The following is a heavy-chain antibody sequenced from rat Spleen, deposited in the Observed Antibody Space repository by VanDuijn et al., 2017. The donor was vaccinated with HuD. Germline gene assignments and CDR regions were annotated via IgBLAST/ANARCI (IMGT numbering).Heavy chain of an antibody. D-gene: IGHD1-11*01. V-gene: IGHV5-34*01. CDR3: TREMGGR. CDR1: GFTFSDYF. Sequence: EVQLVESGGGLVQPGRSLKLSCAASGFTFSDYFMAWVRQAPGKGLEWVAYISSNSGTIYYADTVKGRFTISRDNAKNALYLQMNNLRSEDTAIYYCTREMGGRWGQGVMVTVSS. J-gene: IGHJ2*01. CDR2: ISSNSGTI.